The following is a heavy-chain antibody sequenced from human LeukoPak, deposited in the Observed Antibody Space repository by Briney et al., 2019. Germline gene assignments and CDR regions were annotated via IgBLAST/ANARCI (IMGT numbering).Heavy chain of an antibody. CDR2: VYSSGST. Sequence: NPSETLSLTCTVSGDSMCGDSYFWSWTRQPAGKVLGWIGCVYSSGSTYYNPSLESRVTISLDTSQSHFSLRLTSVTAADTAVYYCATARADYGDYNSYYYTDVWGKGTTVTVSS. J-gene: IGHJ6*03. CDR3: ATARADYGDYNSYYYTDV. D-gene: IGHD4-17*01. CDR1: GDSMCGDSYF. V-gene: IGHV4-61*02.